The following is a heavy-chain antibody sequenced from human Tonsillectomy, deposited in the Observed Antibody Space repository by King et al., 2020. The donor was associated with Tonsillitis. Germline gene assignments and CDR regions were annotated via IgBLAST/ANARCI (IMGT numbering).Heavy chain of an antibody. V-gene: IGHV3-23*04. D-gene: IGHD2-2*01. Sequence: QLVQSGGGLVQPGGSLRLSCAASGFTFTNYDMTWVRQAPGKGLEWVSSISASGSRTYYADSVKGRFTVSRDNSKNTLFLQMDSLGAEDTAIYYCAKYCTTTPCYDRRFDPWGQGTLVTVSS. J-gene: IGHJ5*02. CDR1: GFTFTNYD. CDR2: ISASGSRT. CDR3: AKYCTTTPCYDRRFDP.